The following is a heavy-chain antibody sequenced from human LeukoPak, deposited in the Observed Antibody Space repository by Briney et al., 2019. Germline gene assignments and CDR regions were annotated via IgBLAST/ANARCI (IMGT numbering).Heavy chain of an antibody. CDR2: ISSSSSYI. J-gene: IGHJ3*02. V-gene: IGHV3-21*01. Sequence: GGSLRLSCAASGFTFSSYSMNWVRQAPGKGLEWVSSISSSSSYIYYADSVKGRFTISRDNAKNSLYLQMNSLGAEDTAVYYCARLPRTDAFDIWGQGTMVTVSS. CDR1: GFTFSSYS. CDR3: ARLPRTDAFDI.